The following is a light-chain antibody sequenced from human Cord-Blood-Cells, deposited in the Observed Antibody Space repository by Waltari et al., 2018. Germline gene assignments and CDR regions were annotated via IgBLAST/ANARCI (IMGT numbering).Light chain of an antibody. V-gene: IGKV3-15*01. CDR2: GAS. J-gene: IGKJ4*01. CDR1: QSVSSN. CDR3: QQYNNWPLT. Sequence: EIVITHSPATLSVSPGESATLSCRASQSVSSNLAWYQQKPGQAPRLLIYGASTRATGIQARVSGSVSGTEFTRTISSLQSEDFAVYYCQQYNNWPLTFGGGTKVEIK.